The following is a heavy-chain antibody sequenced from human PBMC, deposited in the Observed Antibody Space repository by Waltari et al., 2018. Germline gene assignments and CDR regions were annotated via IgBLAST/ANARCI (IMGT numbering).Heavy chain of an antibody. CDR3: ARVGPSSHYAYWFDP. CDR2: IYADEST. CDR1: GFTVSTTY. D-gene: IGHD3-16*01. Sequence: EVQLVETGGGLIQPGGSLRLSCAASGFTVSTTYISWVRLAPGKGLEWVSVIYADESTDYADSVKGRFTISRDNSKNTVYLQMNILRAADTAVYYCARVGPSSHYAYWFDPWGQGTLVTVSS. V-gene: IGHV3-53*02. J-gene: IGHJ5*02.